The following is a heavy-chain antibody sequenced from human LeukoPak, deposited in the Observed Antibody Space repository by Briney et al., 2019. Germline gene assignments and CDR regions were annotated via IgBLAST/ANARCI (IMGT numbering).Heavy chain of an antibody. V-gene: IGHV4-34*01. CDR2: INHSGST. Sequence: SETLSLTCAVYGGSFSGYYWSWIRQPPGKGLEWIGEINHSGSTNYNPSLKSRVTISVDTSKNQFSLKLSSVTAADTAVYYCARGRIGRITVIVVAARYYFDYWGQGTLVTVSS. D-gene: IGHD3-22*01. CDR3: ARGRIGRITVIVVAARYYFDY. J-gene: IGHJ4*02. CDR1: GGSFSGYY.